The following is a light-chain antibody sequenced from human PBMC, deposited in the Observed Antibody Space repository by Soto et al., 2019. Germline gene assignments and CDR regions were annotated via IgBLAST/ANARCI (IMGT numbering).Light chain of an antibody. CDR2: QVS. CDR3: MHPIHWPFT. V-gene: IGKV2-30*01. CDR1: QSLLYSDGKTY. Sequence: DVVLTQSPVSLPVTLGQPASISCRSSQSLLYSDGKTYLNWFHQRPGQSPRRLIYQVSIRDSGVPVRLSAGGWDNVFTLKIGGVEAQDMGVYYCMHPIHWPFTCGPGTKGDI. J-gene: IGKJ3*01.